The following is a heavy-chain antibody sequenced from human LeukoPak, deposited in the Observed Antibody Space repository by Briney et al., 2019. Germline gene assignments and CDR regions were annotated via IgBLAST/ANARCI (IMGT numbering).Heavy chain of an antibody. CDR1: GFTFSSYS. CDR3: ARVSVAYTVLDAFDI. V-gene: IGHV3-21*01. J-gene: IGHJ3*02. Sequence: PGGSLRLSCAASGFTFSSYSMNWVRQAPGKGLEWVSSISSSSSYIYYADSVKGRFTISRDNAKSSLYLQMNSLRAEDTAVYYCARVSVAYTVLDAFDIWGQGTMVTVSS. D-gene: IGHD6-19*01. CDR2: ISSSSSYI.